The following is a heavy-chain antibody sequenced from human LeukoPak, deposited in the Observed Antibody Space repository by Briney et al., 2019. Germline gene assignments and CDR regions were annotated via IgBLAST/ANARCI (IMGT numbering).Heavy chain of an antibody. V-gene: IGHV1-24*01. Sequence: ASVKVSCKVSGYTLTESSMHWVRQAPGKGLEWMGGFDTEDGETIYAQKFQGRVTMTEDTSTDTAYMELSSLRSEDTAVYYCATVYRWQPMPVDDWGQGTLVTVSS. J-gene: IGHJ4*02. CDR1: GYTLTESS. CDR2: FDTEDGET. CDR3: ATVYRWQPMPVDD. D-gene: IGHD4-23*01.